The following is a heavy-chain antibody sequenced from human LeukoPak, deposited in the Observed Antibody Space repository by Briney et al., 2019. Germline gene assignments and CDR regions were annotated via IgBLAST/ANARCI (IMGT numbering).Heavy chain of an antibody. D-gene: IGHD5-12*01. CDR2: ISSSSSYI. CDR3: ARDGVDDYSYFMDV. J-gene: IGHJ6*03. Sequence: GGSLRLSCAASEFTFSSYSMNWVRQAPGKGLEWVSSISSSSSYIYYADSVKGRFTISRDNTKNTLYLQMDSLRPEDTAVYYCARDGVDDYSYFMDVWGKGTTVTVSS. CDR1: EFTFSSYS. V-gene: IGHV3-21*01.